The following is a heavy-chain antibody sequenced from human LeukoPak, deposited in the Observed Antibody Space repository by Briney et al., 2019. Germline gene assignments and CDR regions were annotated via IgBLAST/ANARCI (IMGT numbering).Heavy chain of an antibody. CDR2: INHSGST. Sequence: SETLSLTCAMNGGSLSGDCWCCLRQPPGKGLEWIGEINHSGSTNYNPSLKSRVTISVDTSKNQFSLKLSSVTAAPTAVYYCATGMVGGYISSWELYWFDPWGQGTLVTVSS. J-gene: IGHJ5*02. CDR3: ATGMVGGYISSWELYWFDP. V-gene: IGHV4-34*01. D-gene: IGHD6-13*01. CDR1: GGSLSGDC.